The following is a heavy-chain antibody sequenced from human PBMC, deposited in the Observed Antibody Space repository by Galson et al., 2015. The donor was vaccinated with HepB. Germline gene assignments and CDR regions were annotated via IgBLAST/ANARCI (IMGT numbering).Heavy chain of an antibody. CDR3: ARDRTPYLGITGTTLLVR. Sequence: SVKVSCKASGGTFSSYAISWVRQAPGQGLEWMGGIIPIFGTANYAQKFQGRVTITADESTSTAYMELSSLRSEDTAVYYCARDRTPYLGITGTTLLVRWGKGTTVTVSS. CDR2: IIPIFGTA. V-gene: IGHV1-69*13. J-gene: IGHJ6*04. CDR1: GGTFSSYA. D-gene: IGHD1-7*01.